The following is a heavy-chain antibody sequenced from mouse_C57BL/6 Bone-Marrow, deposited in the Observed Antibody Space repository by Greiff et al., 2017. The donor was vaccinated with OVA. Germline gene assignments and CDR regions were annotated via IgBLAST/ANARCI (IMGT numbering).Heavy chain of an antibody. Sequence: VQLQQSGAELVRPGTSVKMSCKASGYTFTNYWIGWAKQRPGHGLEWIGDIYPGGGYTNYNEKFKGKATLTADKSSSTAYMQFSSLTSEDSAIDYCARYDYDYFDYWGQGTTLTVSS. CDR2: IYPGGGYT. CDR1: GYTFTNYW. CDR3: ARYDYDYFDY. D-gene: IGHD2-4*01. J-gene: IGHJ2*01. V-gene: IGHV1-63*01.